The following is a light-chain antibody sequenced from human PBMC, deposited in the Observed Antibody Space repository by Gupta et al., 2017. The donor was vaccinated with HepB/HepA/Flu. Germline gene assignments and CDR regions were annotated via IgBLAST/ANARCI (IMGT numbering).Light chain of an antibody. CDR1: QSISSW. CDR3: QQYNSSPWT. Sequence: DIQMTQSXXTLSASXGDRVTITCRASQSISSWLAWYQQKPGKAPKLLIYKASSLESGVPSRFSGSGSGTEFTLTISSLQPDDFATYYCQQYNSSPWTFGQGTKVEIK. V-gene: IGKV1-5*03. J-gene: IGKJ1*01. CDR2: KAS.